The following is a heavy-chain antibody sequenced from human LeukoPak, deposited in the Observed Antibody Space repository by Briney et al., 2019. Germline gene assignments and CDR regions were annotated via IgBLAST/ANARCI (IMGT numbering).Heavy chain of an antibody. CDR1: GGSISSYY. CDR3: ARPGITSIDY. Sequence: SETLSLTCTVSGGSISSYYWSWIRQPPGKGLEWIGYIYYSGSTNYNPFLKSRVTISVDTSKNQFSLKLSSVTAADTAVYYCARPGITSIDYWGQGTLVTVSS. CDR2: IYYSGST. D-gene: IGHD3-10*01. J-gene: IGHJ4*02. V-gene: IGHV4-59*08.